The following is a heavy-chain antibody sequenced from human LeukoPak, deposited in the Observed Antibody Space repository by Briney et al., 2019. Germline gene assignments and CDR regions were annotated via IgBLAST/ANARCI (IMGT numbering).Heavy chain of an antibody. CDR2: ISVSGGSP. J-gene: IGHJ5*02. V-gene: IGHV3-23*01. CDR1: GFPFCSYA. D-gene: IGHD3-3*01. CDR3: AKGLREYDFWSGYAT. Sequence: GGAPRLSCAASGFPFCSYAMMWGRPAPGEGLDWVSTISVSGGSPNYADSVKGRFTISRDNSKNTLFLQMNSLRAEDTALYHCAKGLREYDFWSGYATWGQGTLVTVSS.